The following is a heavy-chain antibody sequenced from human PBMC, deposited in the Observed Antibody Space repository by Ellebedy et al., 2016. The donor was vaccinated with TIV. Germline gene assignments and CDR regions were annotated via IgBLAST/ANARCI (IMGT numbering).Heavy chain of an antibody. CDR2: INQDGNEG. Sequence: GESLKISCAASGFTFSSYWMTWVRQAPGRGLEWVANINQDGNEGYYVDSVEGRFTISRDNGKNSLSLQMDSLRADNTAMYYCTRESAAASYWGQGTLVTVSS. V-gene: IGHV3-7*03. CDR3: TRESAAASY. J-gene: IGHJ4*02. D-gene: IGHD2-2*01. CDR1: GFTFSSYW.